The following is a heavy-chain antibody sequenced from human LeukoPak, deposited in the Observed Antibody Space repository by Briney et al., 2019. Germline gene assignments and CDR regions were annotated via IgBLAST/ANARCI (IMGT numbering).Heavy chain of an antibody. CDR2: ISSSSSYI. Sequence: SGGSLRLSCAASGFTFSSYSMNWVRQAPGKGLEWVSSISSSSSYIYYADSVKGRFTISRDNAKNSLYLQMNSLRAEDTAVYYCARWTYCGGDCYSPYYFDYWGQGTLVTVSS. D-gene: IGHD2-21*02. CDR3: ARWTYCGGDCYSPYYFDY. J-gene: IGHJ4*02. V-gene: IGHV3-21*01. CDR1: GFTFSSYS.